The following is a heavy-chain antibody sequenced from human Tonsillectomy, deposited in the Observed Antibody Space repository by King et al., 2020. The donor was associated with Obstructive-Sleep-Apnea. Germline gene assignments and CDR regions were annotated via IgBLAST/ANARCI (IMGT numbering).Heavy chain of an antibody. J-gene: IGHJ6*02. CDR2: IYYSGIY. CDR1: GGSITSGTFY. Sequence: LQLQESGPRLVKPSETLSLTCSVSGGSITSGTFYWGWIRQPPGKGLEWIGSIYYSGIYYSNSSLKSRVTISVDTSNNLFSLNLSSVTASDTAVYFCVVGGSGSARNYYYYGLDVWGQGTTVTVSS. D-gene: IGHD3-10*01. CDR3: VVGGSGSARNYYYYGLDV. V-gene: IGHV4-39*01.